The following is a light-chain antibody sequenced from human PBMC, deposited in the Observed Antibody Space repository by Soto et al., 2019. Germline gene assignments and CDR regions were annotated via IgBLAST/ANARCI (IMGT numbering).Light chain of an antibody. CDR3: QQYNNWPPIT. V-gene: IGKV3-15*01. CDR2: GAS. CDR1: QSVSGN. Sequence: EIVMTQSPATLSVSPGERATLSCRASQSVSGNLAWYQQKPGQAPRLLIYGASTRATGIPARFSGSDAGTEFTLTISSLQSEDFEVYYCQQYNNWPPITLGQGTRLEIK. J-gene: IGKJ5*01.